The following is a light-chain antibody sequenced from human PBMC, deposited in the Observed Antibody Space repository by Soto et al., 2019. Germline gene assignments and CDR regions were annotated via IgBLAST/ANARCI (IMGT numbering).Light chain of an antibody. CDR3: AAWDDSLLNV. J-gene: IGLJ1*01. V-gene: IGLV1-47*01. Sequence: QSVLTQPPSASGTPGQRVTISCSGSSSNIGTNYVYWYQQLPGTAPKLLIYMNNQRPSGVPDRFSGSKSGTSASLAISGLRSEDEADYYCAAWDDSLLNVFGTGTKVTV. CDR2: MNN. CDR1: SSNIGTNY.